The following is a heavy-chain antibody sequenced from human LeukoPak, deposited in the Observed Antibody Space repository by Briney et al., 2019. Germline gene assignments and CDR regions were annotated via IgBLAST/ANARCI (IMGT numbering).Heavy chain of an antibody. Sequence: GRSLRLSCTASGSTFDDYAMSWVRQAPGKGLEWVGFIRSKAYGGTTEYAASVKGRFTISRDDSKSIAYLQMNSLITEDTAVYYCTRPPSTLPAVIPDYWGQGTLVTVSS. J-gene: IGHJ4*02. CDR2: IRSKAYGGTT. CDR3: TRPPSTLPAVIPDY. V-gene: IGHV3-49*04. D-gene: IGHD2-2*01. CDR1: GSTFDDYA.